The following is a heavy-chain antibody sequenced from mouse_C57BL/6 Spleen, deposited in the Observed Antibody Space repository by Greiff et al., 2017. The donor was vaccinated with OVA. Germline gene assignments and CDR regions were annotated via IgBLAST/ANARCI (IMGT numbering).Heavy chain of an antibody. Sequence: EVQLVESGPELVKPGASVKISCKASGYSFTGYYMNWVKQSPEKSLEWIGEINPSTGGTTYNQKFKAKATLTVDKSSSTAYMQLKSLTSEDSAVYYCALYDYDGFAYWGQGTLVTVSA. D-gene: IGHD2-4*01. CDR2: INPSTGGT. V-gene: IGHV1-42*01. J-gene: IGHJ3*01. CDR1: GYSFTGYY. CDR3: ALYDYDGFAY.